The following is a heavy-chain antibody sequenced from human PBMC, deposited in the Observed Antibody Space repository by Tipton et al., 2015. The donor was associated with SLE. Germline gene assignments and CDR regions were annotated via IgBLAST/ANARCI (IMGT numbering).Heavy chain of an antibody. V-gene: IGHV3-30*04. CDR1: GFTFSGYA. CDR2: ISYDGSNK. J-gene: IGHJ4*02. D-gene: IGHD3-16*02. CDR3: ARASNPQLSYFDY. Sequence: CAASGFTFSGYAMHWVRQAPGKGLEWVAVISYDGSNKYYADSVKGRFTISRDNSKNTLYLQMNSLRAEDTAVYYCARASNPQLSYFDYWGQGTLVTVPS.